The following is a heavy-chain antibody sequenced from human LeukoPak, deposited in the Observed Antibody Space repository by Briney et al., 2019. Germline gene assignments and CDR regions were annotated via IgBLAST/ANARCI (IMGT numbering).Heavy chain of an antibody. V-gene: IGHV1-2*04. CDR3: ARGPLRIAAAGEFGY. Sequence: ASVKVSCKASGYTFTGYYMHWVRQAPGQGLEWMGWINPNSGGANYAQKFQGWVTMTRDTSISTAYMELSRLRSDDTAVYYCARGPLRIAAAGEFGYWGQGTQVTVSS. CDR2: INPNSGGA. D-gene: IGHD6-13*01. CDR1: GYTFTGYY. J-gene: IGHJ4*02.